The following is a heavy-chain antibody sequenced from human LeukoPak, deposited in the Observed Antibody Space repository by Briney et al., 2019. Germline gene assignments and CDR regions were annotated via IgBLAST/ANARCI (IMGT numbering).Heavy chain of an antibody. V-gene: IGHV3-11*04. CDR1: GFTFSDYY. J-gene: IGHJ6*03. Sequence: GGSLRLSCAASGFTFSDYYMSWIRQAPGKGLEWVSYISSSGSTIYYADSVKGRFTISRDNAKNSLYLQMNSLRAEDTAVYYCARVNNVLIHRYYYYYMDVWGKGTTVTVSS. CDR2: ISSSGSTI. CDR3: ARVNNVLIHRYYYYYMDV. D-gene: IGHD2-8*01.